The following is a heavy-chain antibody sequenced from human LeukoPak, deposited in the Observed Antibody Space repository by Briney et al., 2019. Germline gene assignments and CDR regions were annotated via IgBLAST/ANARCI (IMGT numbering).Heavy chain of an antibody. Sequence: PGGSLRLSCAAYGPTVSSEYLAWVRQAPGKGLEWISVIYGAGATYYADSVQGRFTISRDTYSNALYLQMNSLRVEDTAVYHCARLLPASRHYFDYWGQGTLVTVSS. J-gene: IGHJ4*02. CDR3: ARLLPASRHYFDY. V-gene: IGHV3-53*01. D-gene: IGHD2-15*01. CDR1: GPTVSSEY. CDR2: IYGAGAT.